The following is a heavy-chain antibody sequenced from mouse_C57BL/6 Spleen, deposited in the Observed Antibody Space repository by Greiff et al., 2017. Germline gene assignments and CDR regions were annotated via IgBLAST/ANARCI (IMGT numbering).Heavy chain of an antibody. Sequence: DVQLVESGGGLVQPGGSLSLSCAASGFTFTDYYMSWVRQPPGKALEWLGFIRNKANGYTTEYSASVKGRFTISRDNSQSILYLQMNALRAEDSATYYCARFEDYDDGGYARDYWGQGTSVTVSS. CDR3: ARFEDYDDGGYARDY. J-gene: IGHJ4*01. CDR2: IRNKANGYTT. V-gene: IGHV7-3*01. D-gene: IGHD2-4*01. CDR1: GFTFTDYY.